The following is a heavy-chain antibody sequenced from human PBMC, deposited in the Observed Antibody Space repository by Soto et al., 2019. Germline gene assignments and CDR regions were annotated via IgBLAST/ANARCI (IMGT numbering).Heavy chain of an antibody. J-gene: IGHJ5*02. CDR2: IYYSGST. CDR3: ARDYYDSSDYTTNWFDP. V-gene: IGHV4-28*03. Sequence: PSETLSLTCAVSGYSISSSNWWGWIRQPPGKGLEWIGYIYYSGSTYYNPSLRSRVTISVDTSKNQFSLKLTSVTAADTAVYYCARDYYDSSDYTTNWFDPWGQGTLVTVSS. D-gene: IGHD3-22*01. CDR1: GYSISSSNW.